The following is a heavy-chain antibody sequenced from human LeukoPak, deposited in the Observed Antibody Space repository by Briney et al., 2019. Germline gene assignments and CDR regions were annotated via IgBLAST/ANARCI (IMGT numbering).Heavy chain of an antibody. J-gene: IGHJ4*02. CDR3: ARDGLHTAHFDY. V-gene: IGHV3-48*02. Sequence: GGSLRLSCAASGFTFSTYTMNWVRQAPGKGLEWVSTVSDSSDVHYSDSVKGRFTISRDNARNSLYLQMNSLRDEDTAVYYCARDGLHTAHFDYWGQGTPVTVSS. CDR1: GFTFSTYT. CDR2: VSDSSDV. D-gene: IGHD5-18*01.